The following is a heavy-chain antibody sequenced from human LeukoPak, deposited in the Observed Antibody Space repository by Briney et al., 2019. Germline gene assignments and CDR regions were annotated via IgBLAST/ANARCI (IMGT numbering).Heavy chain of an antibody. Sequence: GGSLRLSCAASGFTFSSYAMSWVRQAPGKGLEWVSAISGSGGSTYYADSVKGRFTISRDNSKNTLYLQMNSLRAEDTAVYYCAKDKRRLLWFGGLLPYYYFDYWGQGTLATVSS. CDR3: AKDKRRLLWFGGLLPYYYFDY. D-gene: IGHD3-10*01. J-gene: IGHJ4*02. CDR1: GFTFSSYA. CDR2: ISGSGGST. V-gene: IGHV3-23*01.